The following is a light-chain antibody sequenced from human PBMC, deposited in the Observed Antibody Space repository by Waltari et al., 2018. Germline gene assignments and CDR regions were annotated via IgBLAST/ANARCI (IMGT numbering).Light chain of an antibody. J-gene: IGKJ3*01. CDR2: WAS. Sequence: IVVTLSPDSLAVSLGERATINCKSSQSVLCRSNNKNYLAWYQQKPGQPPKLLIYWASTRESGVPDRFSGSGSGTDFTLTISSLQAEDVAVYYCQQYYRTIFTFGLGTKVDIK. V-gene: IGKV4-1*01. CDR3: QQYYRTIFT. CDR1: QSVLCRSNNKNY.